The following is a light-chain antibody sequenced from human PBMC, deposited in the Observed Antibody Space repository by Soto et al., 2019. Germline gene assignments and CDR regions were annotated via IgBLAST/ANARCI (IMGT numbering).Light chain of an antibody. Sequence: EIVLTQSPGTLSLSPGARAPLSCRASQSVSNSFLAWYQQAPGQAPRLLMYGASSRATGIPDRFSGSGSGTDFTLTISRLEPEDFAVYFCHQYGSSHTFGQGTRLEIK. CDR2: GAS. J-gene: IGKJ5*01. CDR1: QSVSNSF. CDR3: HQYGSSHT. V-gene: IGKV3-20*01.